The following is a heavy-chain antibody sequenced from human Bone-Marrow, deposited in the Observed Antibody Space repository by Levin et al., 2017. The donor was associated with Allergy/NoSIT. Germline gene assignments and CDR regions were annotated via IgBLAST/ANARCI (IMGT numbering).Heavy chain of an antibody. CDR2: IIPIFGTT. CDR1: GGTLSSYG. J-gene: IGHJ6*02. CDR3: TRCTTHYYYYYTLDV. D-gene: IGHD2-2*01. Sequence: KISCKASGGTLSSYGLSWVRQAPGQGLEWMAGIIPIFGTTNYAQKFQGRVTLTADESMSTAYMELNSLTSEDTAVYYCTRCTTHYYYYYTLDVWGQGTTVTVSS. V-gene: IGHV1-69*01.